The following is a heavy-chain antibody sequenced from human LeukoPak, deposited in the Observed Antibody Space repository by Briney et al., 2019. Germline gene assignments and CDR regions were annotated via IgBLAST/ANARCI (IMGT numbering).Heavy chain of an antibody. Sequence: SVKVSCKASGGTFSSYAISWVRQAPGQGLEWMGGIIPIFGTANYAQKFQGRVTITAYESTSTAYMELSSLRSGDTAVYYCACYYDSSGYRDWGQGTLVTVSS. J-gene: IGHJ4*02. CDR2: IIPIFGTA. CDR3: ACYYDSSGYRD. V-gene: IGHV1-69*13. CDR1: GGTFSSYA. D-gene: IGHD3-22*01.